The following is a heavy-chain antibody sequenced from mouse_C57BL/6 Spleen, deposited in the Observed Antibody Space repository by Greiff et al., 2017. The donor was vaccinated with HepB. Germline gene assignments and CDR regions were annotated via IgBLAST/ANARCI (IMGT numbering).Heavy chain of an antibody. V-gene: IGHV1-69*01. CDR1: GYTFTSYW. Sequence: QVQLQQPGAELVMPGASVKLSCKASGYTFTSYWMHWVKQRPGQGLEWIGEIDPSDSYTNYNQKFKGKSTLTVDKSSTTAYMQLSSLTSEDSAVYYCASLYFDYWGQGTTLTVSS. CDR3: ASLYFDY. J-gene: IGHJ2*01. CDR2: IDPSDSYT.